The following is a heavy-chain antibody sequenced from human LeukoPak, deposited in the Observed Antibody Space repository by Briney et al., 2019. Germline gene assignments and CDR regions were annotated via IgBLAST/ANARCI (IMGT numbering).Heavy chain of an antibody. V-gene: IGHV3-23*01. D-gene: IGHD3-9*01. CDR1: GFTFSSYA. CDR3: AKVHTRHILTGYSDFDY. J-gene: IGHJ4*02. Sequence: PGGSLRLSCAVSGFTFSSYAMSWVRRAPGKGLEWVSAISASGGSTYYADFVKGRFTISRDNSKNTLFLQMNSLRAEDTAVYYCAKVHTRHILTGYSDFDYWGQGTLVTVSS. CDR2: ISASGGST.